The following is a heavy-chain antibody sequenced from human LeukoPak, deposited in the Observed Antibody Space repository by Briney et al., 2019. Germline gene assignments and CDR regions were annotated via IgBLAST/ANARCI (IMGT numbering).Heavy chain of an antibody. CDR2: IYHSGST. J-gene: IGHJ4*02. Sequence: SETLSLTCAVSGYSISSGYYWGWIRQPPGKGLEWIGSIYHSGSTYYNPSLKSRVTISVDTSKNQFSLKLSSVTAAGTAVYYCARVGPRGSYGFDYWGQGTLVTVSS. CDR3: ARVGPRGSYGFDY. V-gene: IGHV4-38-2*01. CDR1: GYSISSGYY. D-gene: IGHD5-18*01.